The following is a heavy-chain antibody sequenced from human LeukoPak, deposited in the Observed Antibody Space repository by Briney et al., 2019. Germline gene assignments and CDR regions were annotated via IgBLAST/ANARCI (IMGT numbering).Heavy chain of an antibody. CDR1: GYSFTNYW. Sequence: GESLKISCKVSGYSFTNYWIGWVRQMPGKGLEWMGLIYPGDSDTRYNPSFQGQVTISADKSINTAYLQWSSLKVSDTAMYYCARLMTLVRGGLKRLPRSCGMDVWGQGTTVTVS. J-gene: IGHJ6*02. D-gene: IGHD3-10*01. CDR2: IYPGDSDT. V-gene: IGHV5-51*01. CDR3: ARLMTLVRGGLKRLPRSCGMDV.